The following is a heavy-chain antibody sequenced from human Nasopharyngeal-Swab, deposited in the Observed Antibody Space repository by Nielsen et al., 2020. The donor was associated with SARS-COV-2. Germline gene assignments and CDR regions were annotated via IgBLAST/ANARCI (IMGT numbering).Heavy chain of an antibody. CDR1: GYTFTGYY. CDR3: ARGGGYDFWSGYYGYYYMDV. D-gene: IGHD3-3*01. V-gene: IGHV1-2*04. J-gene: IGHJ6*03. Sequence: ASVKVSCKASGYTFTGYYMHWVRQAPGQGLEWMGWINPNSGGTNYAQKFQGWVTMTRDTSISTAYMELSRLRSDDTAVYYCARGGGYDFWSGYYGYYYMDVWGKGTTVTVSS. CDR2: INPNSGGT.